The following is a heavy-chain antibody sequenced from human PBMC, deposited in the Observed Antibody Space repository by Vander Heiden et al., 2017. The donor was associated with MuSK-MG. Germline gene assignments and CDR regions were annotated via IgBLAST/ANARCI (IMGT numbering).Heavy chain of an antibody. J-gene: IGHJ5*02. CDR2: IYYIGST. CDR1: GDSLSERNHY. Sequence: QLQLLESGPGLVKPSETLSLTCSVSGDSLSERNHYWGWIRQSPGKGLEWIGSIYYIGSTYYNLSLKSRVTLSVDTSKNQFSLRLNSVTAADTAIYYCARIRPVVSGYYYGGSWFDPWGQGTLVTVSS. CDR3: ARIRPVVSGYYYGGSWFDP. D-gene: IGHD3-22*01. V-gene: IGHV4-39*07.